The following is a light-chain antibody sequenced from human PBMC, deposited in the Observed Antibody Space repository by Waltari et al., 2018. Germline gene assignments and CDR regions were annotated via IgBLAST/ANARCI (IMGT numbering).Light chain of an antibody. CDR2: RDV. J-gene: IGLJ3*02. Sequence: SYEVTQPPSVSVSPGQTAFITCSGHNLAKTYVYWYQQKTGQPPLLVLYRDVKRPSGIPERFSGSNSGNAATLTISGTQTTDEAAYFCQTWDRSSVVFGGGTKLSVL. CDR1: NLAKTY. V-gene: IGLV3-1*01. CDR3: QTWDRSSVV.